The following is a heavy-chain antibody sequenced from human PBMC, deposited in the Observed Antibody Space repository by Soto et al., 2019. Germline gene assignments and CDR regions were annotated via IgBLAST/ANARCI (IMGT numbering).Heavy chain of an antibody. CDR2: IYYSGST. CDR1: AGSISTYY. CDR3: ARSQIGTYDY. J-gene: IGHJ4*02. Sequence: QVQLQESGPGLVKPSETLSLTCTVSAGSISTYYWSWIRQLPGKGLEWLGYIYYSGSTNYNPSLKSRVTISVDTSKNQFSLKLNSVTAADTAVYYCARSQIGTYDYWGQGTLVTVSS. D-gene: IGHD1-1*01. V-gene: IGHV4-59*01.